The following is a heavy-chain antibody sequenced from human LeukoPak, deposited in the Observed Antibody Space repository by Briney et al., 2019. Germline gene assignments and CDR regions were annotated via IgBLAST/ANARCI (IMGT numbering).Heavy chain of an antibody. D-gene: IGHD6-6*01. Sequence: ASVKVSCKASGGTFSSYAISWVRQAPGQGLEWMGGIIPIFGTANYAQKFQGRVTMTRDTSTSTVYMELSSLRSEDTAVYYCARGGYSSSSDYWGQGTLVTVSS. CDR2: IIPIFGTA. V-gene: IGHV1-69*05. J-gene: IGHJ4*02. CDR1: GGTFSSYA. CDR3: ARGGYSSSSDY.